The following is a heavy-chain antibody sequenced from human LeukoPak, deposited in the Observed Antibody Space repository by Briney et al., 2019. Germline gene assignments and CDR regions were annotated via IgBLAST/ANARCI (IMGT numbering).Heavy chain of an antibody. CDR2: ISGSGGST. Sequence: GGSLRLSCAASGFTFSSYAMSWVRQAPGKGLEWVSAISGSGGSTYYADSVKGRFTISRDNSKNTPYLQMNSLRAEDTAVYYCAKDDVHTHSGYDSSGYYQMGAFDIWGQGTMVTVSS. CDR1: GFTFSSYA. J-gene: IGHJ3*02. V-gene: IGHV3-23*01. CDR3: AKDDVHTHSGYDSSGYYQMGAFDI. D-gene: IGHD3-22*01.